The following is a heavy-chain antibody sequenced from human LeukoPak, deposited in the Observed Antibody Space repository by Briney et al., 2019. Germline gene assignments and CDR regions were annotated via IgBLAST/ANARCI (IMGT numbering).Heavy chain of an antibody. D-gene: IGHD1-26*01. J-gene: IGHJ3*02. CDR1: GFTFSNYY. V-gene: IGHV3-11*04. Sequence: GGSLRLSCAASGFTFSNYYMSWIRQAPGKGLVWVSYISSRSSNKYYADSVKGRFTISRDNAKNSLYLQMSSLRVEDTAIYYCAREGWDLNALDIWGQGTMVTVSP. CDR2: ISSRSSNK. CDR3: AREGWDLNALDI.